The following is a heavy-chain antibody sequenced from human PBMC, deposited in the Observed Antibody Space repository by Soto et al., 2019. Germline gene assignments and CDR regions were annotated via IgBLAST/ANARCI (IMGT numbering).Heavy chain of an antibody. J-gene: IGHJ6*02. D-gene: IGHD1-1*01. CDR3: ARVREPHLDHYGLDV. CDR1: GYTFTSYY. CDR2: INPSGGST. Sequence: ASVKVSCKASGYTFTSYYMHWVRQAPGQGLEWMGIINPSGGSTSYAQKFQGRVTISADKSTTTVHLELSSLRSDDTAVYFCARVREPHLDHYGLDVWGQGTTVTVSS. V-gene: IGHV1-46*01.